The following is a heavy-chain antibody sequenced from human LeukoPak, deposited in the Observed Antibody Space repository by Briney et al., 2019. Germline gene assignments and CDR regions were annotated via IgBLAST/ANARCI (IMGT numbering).Heavy chain of an antibody. D-gene: IGHD3-22*01. V-gene: IGHV3-21*01. Sequence: GGSLRLSCAVSGFTFSSYSMNWVRQAPGKGLEWVSSISSSSSYIYYADSVKGRFTISRDNAKNSLYLQMNSLRAEDTAVYYCARDDYYDSSGYPPFDYWGQGTLVTVSS. CDR3: ARDDYYDSSGYPPFDY. J-gene: IGHJ4*02. CDR2: ISSSSSYI. CDR1: GFTFSSYS.